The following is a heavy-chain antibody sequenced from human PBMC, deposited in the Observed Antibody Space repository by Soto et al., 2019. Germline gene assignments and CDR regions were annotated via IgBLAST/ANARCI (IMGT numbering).Heavy chain of an antibody. Sequence: GGSLRLSCAASGFTFDDYAMHWVRQAPGKGLEWVSGISWNSGSIGYADSVKGRFTISRDNAKNSLYLQMNSLRAEDTALYYCAKDYTYSFFSVRHDRRNWFDLWGQGTLVSVFS. J-gene: IGHJ5*02. CDR3: AKDYTYSFFSVRHDRRNWFDL. D-gene: IGHD3-3*02. V-gene: IGHV3-9*01. CDR1: GFTFDDYA. CDR2: ISWNSGSI.